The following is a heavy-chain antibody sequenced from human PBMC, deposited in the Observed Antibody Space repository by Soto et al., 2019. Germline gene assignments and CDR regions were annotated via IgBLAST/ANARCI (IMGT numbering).Heavy chain of an antibody. CDR1: GFTFSSYA. Sequence: HPGGSLRLSCAASGFTFSSYAMSWVRQAPGKGLEWVSAISGSGGSTYYADSVKGRFTISRDNSKNTLYLQMNSLRAEDTAVYYCAKDVGWIQLWLLSTSFDYWGQGTLVTVSS. CDR2: ISGSGGST. D-gene: IGHD5-18*01. CDR3: AKDVGWIQLWLLSTSFDY. J-gene: IGHJ4*02. V-gene: IGHV3-23*01.